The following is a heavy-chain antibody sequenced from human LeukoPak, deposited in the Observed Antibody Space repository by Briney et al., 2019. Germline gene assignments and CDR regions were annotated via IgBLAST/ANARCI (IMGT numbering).Heavy chain of an antibody. CDR1: GGSFSPAH. J-gene: IGHJ4*02. V-gene: IGHV4-59*01. CDR3: ATGRDPYKTGH. Sequence: SETLSLTCTFSGGSFSPAHWSWIRQPPGKGLEWIGVICDDGHTDYNPSLQSRVTISVDTSKRQFSLKLSSLAAADTAVYYCATGRDPYKTGHWGQGTLVTVSS. D-gene: IGHD3-10*01. CDR2: ICDDGHT.